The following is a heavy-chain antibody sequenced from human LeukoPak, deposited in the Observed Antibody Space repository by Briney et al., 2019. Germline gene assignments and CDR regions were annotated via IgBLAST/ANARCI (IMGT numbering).Heavy chain of an antibody. D-gene: IGHD1-7*01. J-gene: IGHJ4*02. CDR2: IWYDGSNK. Sequence: GGSLRLSCAVSGFTFSSYGMRWVRQAPGKGLEWEAVIWYDGSNKYYADSVKGRFTITRDNSKNTLYMQMNSPIAEDTAVYYCARDRITGTTLLFDGWGQGTLVTFSS. CDR3: ARDRITGTTLLFDG. CDR1: GFTFSSYG. V-gene: IGHV3-33*01.